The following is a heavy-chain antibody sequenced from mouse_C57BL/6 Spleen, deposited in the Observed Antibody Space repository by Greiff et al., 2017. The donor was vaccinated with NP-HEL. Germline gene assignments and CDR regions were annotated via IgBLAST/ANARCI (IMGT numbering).Heavy chain of an antibody. CDR3: ARGDITTVVGSFYWYFDV. CDR2: ISYSGST. V-gene: IGHV3-8*01. CDR1: GYSITSDY. J-gene: IGHJ1*03. Sequence: EVQLQQSGPGLAKPSQTLSLTCSVTGYSITSDYWNWIRKFPGNKLEYTGYISYSGSTYYNPSLKSRISITRDTSKNQYYLQLNSVTTEDTATYYCARGDITTVVGSFYWYFDVWGTGTTVTVSS. D-gene: IGHD1-1*01.